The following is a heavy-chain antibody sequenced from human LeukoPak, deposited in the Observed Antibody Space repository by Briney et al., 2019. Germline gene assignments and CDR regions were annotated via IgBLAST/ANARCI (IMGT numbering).Heavy chain of an antibody. CDR1: GFTFSSYG. D-gene: IGHD3-10*02. V-gene: IGHV3-30*03. J-gene: IGHJ3*02. Sequence: GGSLRLSCAASGFTFSSYGMHWVRQAPGKGLEWVAVISYDGSNKYYADSVKGRFTISRDNSKNTLFLQMNSLRAEDTAVYHCVRDPPMSGYAFDIWGQGTMVTVSS. CDR3: VRDPPMSGYAFDI. CDR2: ISYDGSNK.